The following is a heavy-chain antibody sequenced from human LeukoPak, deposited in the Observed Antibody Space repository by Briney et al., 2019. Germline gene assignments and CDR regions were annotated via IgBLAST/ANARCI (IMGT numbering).Heavy chain of an antibody. Sequence: PSETLSLTCTVSGGSISSSSYYWGWIRQPPGKGLEWIGSIYYSGSTCYNPSLKSRVTISVDTSKNQFSLKLSSVTAADTAVYYCARSDGMVRGVIITLGAQDYWGQGTLVTVSS. J-gene: IGHJ4*02. CDR3: ARSDGMVRGVIITLGAQDY. D-gene: IGHD3-10*01. V-gene: IGHV4-39*07. CDR1: GGSISSSSYY. CDR2: IYYSGST.